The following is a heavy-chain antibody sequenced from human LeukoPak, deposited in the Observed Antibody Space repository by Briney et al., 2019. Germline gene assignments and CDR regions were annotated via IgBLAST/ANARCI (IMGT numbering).Heavy chain of an antibody. V-gene: IGHV3-30*02. CDR1: GYTFTGYY. D-gene: IGHD3-22*01. CDR3: AREGGVYYDSSGPDAFDI. J-gene: IGHJ3*02. CDR2: IRYDGSNK. Sequence: SCKASGYTFTGYYMHWVRQAPGKGLEWVAFIRYDGSNKYYADSVKGRFTISRDNAKNSLYLQMNSLRAEDTAVYYCAREGGVYYDSSGPDAFDIWGQGTMVTVSS.